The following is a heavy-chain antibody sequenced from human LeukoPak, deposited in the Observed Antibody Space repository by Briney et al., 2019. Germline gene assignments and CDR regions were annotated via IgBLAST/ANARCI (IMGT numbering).Heavy chain of an antibody. CDR1: GGTFSSYA. J-gene: IGHJ3*02. CDR2: IIPILGIA. V-gene: IGHV1-69*04. CDR3: ARMGYYYDSSGYSRDAFDI. Sequence: SVKVCCKASGGTFSSYAISWVRQAPGQGLEWMGRIIPILGIANYAQKFQGRVTITADKSTSTAYMELSSLRSEDTAVYYCARMGYYYDSSGYSRDAFDIWGQGTMVTVSS. D-gene: IGHD3-22*01.